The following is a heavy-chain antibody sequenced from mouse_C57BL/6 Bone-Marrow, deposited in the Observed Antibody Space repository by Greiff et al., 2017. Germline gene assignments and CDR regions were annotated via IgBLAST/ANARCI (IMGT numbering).Heavy chain of an antibody. J-gene: IGHJ1*03. CDR1: GFSLTSYA. CDR3: ARAPLLYGFYWYFGV. D-gene: IGHD2-2*01. Sequence: QVQLKESGPGLVAPSQSLSITCTVSGFSLTSYAISWVRQPPGKGLEWLGVIWTGGGTNYNPALKSRLSISKDNSKSQVFLKMNSLQTDDTARYYCARAPLLYGFYWYFGVWGTGTTVTVSS. CDR2: IWTGGGT. V-gene: IGHV2-9-1*01.